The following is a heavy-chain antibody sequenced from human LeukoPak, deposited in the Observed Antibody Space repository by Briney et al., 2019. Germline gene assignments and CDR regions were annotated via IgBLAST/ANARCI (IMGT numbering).Heavy chain of an antibody. CDR3: ARSPNGGPIDV. CDR2: ISGSGGST. J-gene: IGHJ6*02. Sequence: GGSLRLSCAASGFTLSGYAMSWVRQAPGKGLEWVSAISGSGGSTYYADSVKGRFTISRDNSKNTLYLQMNSLRAGDTAVYYCARSPNGGPIDVWGQGTTVTVSS. V-gene: IGHV3-23*01. CDR1: GFTLSGYA. D-gene: IGHD2-8*01.